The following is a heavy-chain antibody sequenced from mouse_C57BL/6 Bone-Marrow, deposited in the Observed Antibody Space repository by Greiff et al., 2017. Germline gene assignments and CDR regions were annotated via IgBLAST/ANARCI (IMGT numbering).Heavy chain of an antibody. Sequence: QVQLKESGAELVKPGASVKISCKASGYAFSSYWMNWVKQRPGKGLEWIGQIYPGDGDTNYNGKFKGKATMTADKSSSTAYMQLSSLTSEYSAVYFCARLILRYYAMDYWGQGTSVTVSS. CDR2: IYPGDGDT. CDR1: GYAFSSYW. CDR3: ARLILRYYAMDY. D-gene: IGHD1-1*01. V-gene: IGHV1-80*01. J-gene: IGHJ4*01.